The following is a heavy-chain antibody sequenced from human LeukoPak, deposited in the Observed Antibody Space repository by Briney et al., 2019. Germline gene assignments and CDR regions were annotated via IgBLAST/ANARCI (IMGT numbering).Heavy chain of an antibody. CDR2: IYYSGST. Sequence: SSETLSLTCNVSGGSISSGGSRWRWIRQHPGKGLEWIGYIYYSGSTYYNPSLESRLTMSVDTSKNQFSLHLTSVTAADTAVYYCARDWGTYFDHWGQGTLVTVSS. J-gene: IGHJ4*02. V-gene: IGHV4-31*03. D-gene: IGHD7-27*01. CDR3: ARDWGTYFDH. CDR1: GGSISSGGSR.